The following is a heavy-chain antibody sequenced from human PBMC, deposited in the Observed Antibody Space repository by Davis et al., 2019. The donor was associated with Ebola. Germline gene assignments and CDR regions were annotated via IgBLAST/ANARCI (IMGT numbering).Heavy chain of an antibody. Sequence: SETLSLTCTVSGDSITTDNYYWGWIRQPPGKGLEWIGSISKSGKTDYNPSLNSRVTISVDTSKNQFFLRLTSVTDTDTAVYYCARGYANWFDPWGQGTLVTVSS. CDR3: ARGYANWFDP. J-gene: IGHJ5*02. CDR2: ISKSGKT. CDR1: GDSITTDNYY. V-gene: IGHV4-39*01. D-gene: IGHD5-12*01.